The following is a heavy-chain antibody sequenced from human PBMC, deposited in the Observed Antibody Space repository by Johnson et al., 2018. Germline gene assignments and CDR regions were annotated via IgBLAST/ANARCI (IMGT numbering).Heavy chain of an antibody. CDR3: ARIGYSSSSLDY. Sequence: VQLQESGGGLVKSGGSLRLSCAASGFIFSNYWMTWVRQAPGKGLEWVANINQAGSIKYFEDSVKGRFSTSRENPRNSLYLQMNSLRGEDTAVYFCARIGYSSSSLDYWGQGILVTVSS. CDR2: INQAGSIK. CDR1: GFIFSNYW. D-gene: IGHD6-13*01. J-gene: IGHJ4*02. V-gene: IGHV3-7*01.